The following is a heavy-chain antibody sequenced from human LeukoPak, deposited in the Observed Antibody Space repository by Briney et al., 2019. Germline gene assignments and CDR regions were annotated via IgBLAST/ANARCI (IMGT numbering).Heavy chain of an antibody. J-gene: IGHJ3*02. CDR2: IYYSGST. Sequence: SETLSLTCTVSGGSISSYYWSWIRQPPGKGLEWIGYIYYSGSTNYNPSLKSRVTISVDTSKNQFSLKLSSVTAADTAVYYCAREGPPGAFDIWGQGTMVTVSS. V-gene: IGHV4-59*01. CDR3: AREGPPGAFDI. CDR1: GGSISSYY.